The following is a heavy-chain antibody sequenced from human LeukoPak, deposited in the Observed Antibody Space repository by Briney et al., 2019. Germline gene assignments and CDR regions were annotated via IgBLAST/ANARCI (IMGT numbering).Heavy chain of an antibody. CDR1: GYTFTTYY. CDR2: INPRGGST. J-gene: IGHJ4*02. D-gene: IGHD1-7*01. CDR3: ARGGGPGNYPFDF. Sequence: ASVKVSCKASGYTFTTYYMHWVRQAPGQGLEWVGIINPRGGSTTYAQKFEGRVTMTRDTSTSTVYMELSSLKSDDTAVYYCARGGGPGNYPFDFWGQGTLVTVSS. V-gene: IGHV1-46*01.